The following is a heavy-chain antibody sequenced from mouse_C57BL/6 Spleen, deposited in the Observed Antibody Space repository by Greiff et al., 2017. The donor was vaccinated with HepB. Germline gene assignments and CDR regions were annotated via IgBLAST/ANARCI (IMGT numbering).Heavy chain of an antibody. CDR2: ISSGSSTI. CDR3: ARPLYDVFAMDY. D-gene: IGHD2-3*01. CDR1: GFTFSDYG. Sequence: EVHLVESGGGLVKPGGSLKLSCAASGFTFSDYGMHWVRQAPEKGLEWVAYISSGSSTIYYADTVKGRFTISRDNAKNTLFLQMTSLRSEDTAMYYCARPLYDVFAMDYWGQGTSVTVSS. J-gene: IGHJ4*01. V-gene: IGHV5-17*01.